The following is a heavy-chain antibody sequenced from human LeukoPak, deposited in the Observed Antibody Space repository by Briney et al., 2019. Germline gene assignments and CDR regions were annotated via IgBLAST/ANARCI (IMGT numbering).Heavy chain of an antibody. J-gene: IGHJ6*02. CDR3: ARDNNGSGSKTLYYYYGMDV. V-gene: IGHV1-18*01. CDR1: GYTFTSYG. CDR2: ISAYNGNT. D-gene: IGHD3-10*01. Sequence: ASVKVSCKASGYTFTSYGISWVRQAPGQGLEWMGWISAYNGNTNYAQKLQGRVTMTTDTSTSTAYIELRSLRSDDTAVYYCARDNNGSGSKTLYYYYGMDVWGQGTTVTVSS.